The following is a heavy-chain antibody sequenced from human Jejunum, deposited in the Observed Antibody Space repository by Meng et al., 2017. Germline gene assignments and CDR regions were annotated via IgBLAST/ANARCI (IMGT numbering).Heavy chain of an antibody. CDR3: ARGHWELNY. D-gene: IGHD7-27*01. V-gene: IGHV3-11*01. CDR2: ISTGATTI. J-gene: IGHJ4*02. CDR1: GVSTTAPFY. Sequence: GLVSPSVTLSLPSPVSGVSTTAPFYWTWIRQAPGKGLEWVAYISTGATTIYYADSLKGRFTISRDDSKSSVYLQMNSLRDDDTAVYFCARGHWELNYWGQGTLVTVSS.